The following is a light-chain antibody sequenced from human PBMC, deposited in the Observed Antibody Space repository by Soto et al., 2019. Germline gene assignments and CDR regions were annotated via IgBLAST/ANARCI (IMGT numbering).Light chain of an antibody. CDR1: SSDIGAYKY. CDR3: SSFTSRSTSV. CDR2: EVS. Sequence: QSVLTQPASVSGSPGQSITISRTGTSSDIGAYKYVSRYQQHPGKAPKLLIHEVSDRPSGVSDRFSGSKSGNTASLTISGLQAEDEADYYCSSFTSRSTSVFGTGTKVTVL. V-gene: IGLV2-14*01. J-gene: IGLJ1*01.